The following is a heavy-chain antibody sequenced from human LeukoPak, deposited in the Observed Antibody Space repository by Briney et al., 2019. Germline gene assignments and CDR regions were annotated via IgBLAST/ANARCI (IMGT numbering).Heavy chain of an antibody. J-gene: IGHJ4*02. CDR1: GFTFSNYW. CDR2: VNSDGSSP. D-gene: IGHD5-18*01. V-gene: IGHV3-74*01. CDR3: ARDYNYGYSH. Sequence: GGSLRLSCAASGFTFSNYWMHWVRQAPGKGLVWVSRVNSDGSSPSYADSVKGRFTVSSDNAKNTLYLQMNSLRAEDTAVYYCARDYNYGYSHWGQGTLITVSS.